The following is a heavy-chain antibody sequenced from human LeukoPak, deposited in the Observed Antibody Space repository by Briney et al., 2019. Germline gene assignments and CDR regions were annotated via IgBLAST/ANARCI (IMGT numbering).Heavy chain of an antibody. CDR2: IYSGGST. CDR1: GFTVSSNY. D-gene: IGHD3-3*01. Sequence: TGGSLRLSCAASGFTVSSNYMSWVRQAPGKGLEWVSVIYSGGSTYYADSVKGRFTISRDNSKNTLYLQMNSLRAEDTAVYYCAKEGYYDFWSGYSHRPFDYWGQGTLVTVSS. J-gene: IGHJ4*02. CDR3: AKEGYYDFWSGYSHRPFDY. V-gene: IGHV3-66*01.